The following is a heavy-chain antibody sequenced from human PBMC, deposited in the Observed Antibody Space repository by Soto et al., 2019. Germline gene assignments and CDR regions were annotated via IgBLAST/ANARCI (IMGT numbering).Heavy chain of an antibody. Sequence: QVQLVESGGGVVQPGRSLRLSCAASGFNFSSYVMHWVRQAPGKGLEWVAVIWYDGGNKYYADSVKGRFTISRDNSKNTLDLHMNSLRAEDTAVYYCARDGQWLPRDGLKSSYYFDYWCQATLVTVCS. J-gene: IGHJ4*02. D-gene: IGHD6-19*01. CDR2: IWYDGGNK. CDR3: ARDGQWLPRDGLKSSYYFDY. CDR1: GFNFSSYV. V-gene: IGHV3-33*01.